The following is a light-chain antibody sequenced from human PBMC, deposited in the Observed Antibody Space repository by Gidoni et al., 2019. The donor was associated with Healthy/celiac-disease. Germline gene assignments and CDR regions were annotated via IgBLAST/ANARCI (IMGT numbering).Light chain of an antibody. Sequence: EIVLTQSPGTLSLSPGERATLSCRASQSVSSSYLAWYQQTPGQAPRLLIYGASSRATGIPDRFICSGSGTDFTLTISRLEPEDFAVYYCQQYGSSSITFGQGTRLEIK. CDR3: QQYGSSSIT. J-gene: IGKJ5*01. CDR2: GAS. CDR1: QSVSSSY. V-gene: IGKV3-20*01.